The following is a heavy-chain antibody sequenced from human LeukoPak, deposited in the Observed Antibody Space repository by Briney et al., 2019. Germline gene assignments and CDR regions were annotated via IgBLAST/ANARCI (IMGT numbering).Heavy chain of an antibody. D-gene: IGHD3-9*01. J-gene: IGHJ1*01. V-gene: IGHV4-59*01. CDR3: ASIVVLTGKGWYFQY. CDR1: TDSIRSYY. Sequence: SETLSLTCTVSTDSIRSYYWSWVRQSPGTGLEWIGYIYYTGPTNYNPSLKNRVTMTVDTSKNQFSLKMTSVTAADTAVYYCASIVVLTGKGWYFQYWGQGTLVSVSS. CDR2: IYYTGPT.